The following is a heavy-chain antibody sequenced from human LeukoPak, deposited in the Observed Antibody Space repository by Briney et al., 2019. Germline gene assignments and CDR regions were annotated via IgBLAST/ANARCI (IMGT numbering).Heavy chain of an antibody. Sequence: ASVKVSCKASGYTFTSYYMHWVRQAPGQGLEWMGIINPSGGSTSYAQKFQGRVTMTRDTSTSTVYMELSSLRSEDTAMYYCARELAMTTVTHDFDYWGQGTLVTVSS. D-gene: IGHD4-17*01. J-gene: IGHJ4*02. CDR3: ARELAMTTVTHDFDY. CDR2: INPSGGST. CDR1: GYTFTSYY. V-gene: IGHV1-46*03.